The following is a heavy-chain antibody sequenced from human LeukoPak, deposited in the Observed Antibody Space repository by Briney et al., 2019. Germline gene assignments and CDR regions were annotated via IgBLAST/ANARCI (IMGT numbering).Heavy chain of an antibody. CDR1: GYTFTGYY. D-gene: IGHD2-15*01. CDR3: AREIVVVVAAPYYDYYGMDV. J-gene: IGHJ6*02. V-gene: IGHV1-2*02. Sequence: ASVKVSCKASGYTFTGYYMHWVRQAPGQGLEWMGWINPNSGGTNYAQKFQGRVTMTRDTSISTAYMELSRLRSDDTAVYYCAREIVVVVAAPYYDYYGMDVWGQGTTVTVSS. CDR2: INPNSGGT.